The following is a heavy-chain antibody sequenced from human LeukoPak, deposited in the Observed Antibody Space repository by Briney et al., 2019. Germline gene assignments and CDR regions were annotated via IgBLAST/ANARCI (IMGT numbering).Heavy chain of an antibody. Sequence: SETLSLTCTVSGGSISSYYWSWIRQPPGKGLEWIGYIYYSGSTNYNPSLKSRVTISVDTSKNQFSLKLSSVTAADTAVYYCARGYRPARYCSSTSCSNNWFDPWGQGTLVTVSS. J-gene: IGHJ5*02. CDR3: ARGYRPARYCSSTSCSNNWFDP. CDR2: IYYSGST. CDR1: GGSISSYY. D-gene: IGHD2-2*01. V-gene: IGHV4-59*01.